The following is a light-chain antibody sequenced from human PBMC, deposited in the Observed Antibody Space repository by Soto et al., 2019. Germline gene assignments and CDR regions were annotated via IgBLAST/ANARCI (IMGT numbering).Light chain of an antibody. J-gene: IGKJ2*01. V-gene: IGKV1-5*01. CDR2: DAS. CDR3: QQYSNYST. Sequence: IEMKHSPSTLPASVGARVTITSRAIQIITNWFSGYQQKPGKAPNLLIYDASSLESGVPSRVSGSGSGTEFTLTCLSLQPVDFAPCYCQQYSNYSTFGQGTSLDI. CDR1: QIITNW.